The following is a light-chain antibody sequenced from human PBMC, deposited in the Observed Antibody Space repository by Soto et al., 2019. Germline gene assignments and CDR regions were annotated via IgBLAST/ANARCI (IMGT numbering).Light chain of an antibody. V-gene: IGLV2-14*01. CDR2: DVS. CDR3: SSYTSSSTLVV. CDR1: SSDVGGYNY. J-gene: IGLJ2*01. Sequence: SALTQPASVSGAPGQSITISCTGTSSDVGGYNYVSWYQQHPGKAPKLMIYDVSNRPSGVSNRFSGSKSGNTASLTISGLQAEDEADYYCSSYTSSSTLVVFGGGTKVPVL.